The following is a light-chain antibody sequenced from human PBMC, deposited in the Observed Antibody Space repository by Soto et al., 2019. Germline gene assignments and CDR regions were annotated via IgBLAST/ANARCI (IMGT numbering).Light chain of an antibody. CDR3: QQYYSTPWT. J-gene: IGKJ1*01. CDR2: WAS. V-gene: IGKV4-1*01. Sequence: DIVMTQSPDSLAVSLGERAIINCKSSQSVLYSSNNKNYIAWYHQKPGQPPKLLIYWASTRESGVPDRFSGSGSGTDFTLTISSLQAEDVAVYYCQQYYSTPWTFGQGTKVEIK. CDR1: QSVLYSSNNKNY.